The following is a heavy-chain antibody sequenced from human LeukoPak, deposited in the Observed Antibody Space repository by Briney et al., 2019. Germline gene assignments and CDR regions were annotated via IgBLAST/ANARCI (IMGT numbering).Heavy chain of an antibody. Sequence: SETLSLTCSVSGGSISRNTHYCGWIRQPPGKGLEWIGSIHYSGSTYYNPSLKSRVTISVDTSKNHFSLRLSSVTAADTAVYYCARGSWLWTYWGQGTLVTVSS. CDR3: ARGSWLWTY. D-gene: IGHD3-9*01. V-gene: IGHV4-39*02. CDR1: GGSISRNTHY. CDR2: IHYSGST. J-gene: IGHJ4*02.